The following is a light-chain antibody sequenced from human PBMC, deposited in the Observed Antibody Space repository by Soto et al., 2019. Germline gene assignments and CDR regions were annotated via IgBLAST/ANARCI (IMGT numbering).Light chain of an antibody. J-gene: IGKJ3*01. CDR3: QHYGTSAL. CDR2: AS. Sequence: EIVLTQSPGTLSLSPGERATLSCRASQTDSDMYLAWYQQKPGQAPRLLIYASNRATGIPDRFSGSGSGTDFTLTIGRLEPEDFAVYYCQHYGTSALFGPGTKVDIK. V-gene: IGKV3-20*01. CDR1: QTDSDMY.